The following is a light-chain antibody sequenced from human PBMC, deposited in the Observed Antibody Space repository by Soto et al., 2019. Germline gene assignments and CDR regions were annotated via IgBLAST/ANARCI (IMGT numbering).Light chain of an antibody. V-gene: IGLV2-11*01. CDR3: CSYADNYSYV. CDR1: SSDVGGYNY. CDR2: DVS. Sequence: QSALTQPRSVSGSPGQSVTISCTGTSSDVGGYNYVSWYQHHPGKAPKLMIYDVSKRPSGVPDRFSGSKSGNTASLTISWLQAEDEAHYYCCSYADNYSYVFGPGTKVTVL. J-gene: IGLJ1*01.